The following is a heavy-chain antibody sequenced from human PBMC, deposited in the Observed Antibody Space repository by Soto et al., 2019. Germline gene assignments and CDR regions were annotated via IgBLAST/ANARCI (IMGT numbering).Heavy chain of an antibody. Sequence: ASVNVSCKSSGYTFSDYYIHWGRQAPGQGLEWMGWINPNTNTDVINYAERFQGRVTMTSDTSVTTAYVELSGLKSDDTAVYYCARGPRKQLWVGYFDYWGQGTLVTVSS. CDR3: ARGPRKQLWVGYFDY. J-gene: IGHJ4*02. CDR1: GYTFSDYY. D-gene: IGHD5-18*01. CDR2: INPNTNTDVI. V-gene: IGHV1-2*02.